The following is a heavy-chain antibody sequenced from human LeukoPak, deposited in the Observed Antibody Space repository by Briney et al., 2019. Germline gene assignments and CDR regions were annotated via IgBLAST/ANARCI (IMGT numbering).Heavy chain of an antibody. J-gene: IGHJ5*02. CDR3: AREYQLLYRSLFWGSVRWFDP. CDR2: IYYSGST. Sequence: SETLSLTCTVSGGSISSSSYYWGWIRQPPGKGLEWIGSIYYSGSTYYNPSLKSRVTISVDTSKNQFSPKLSSVTAADTAVYYCAREYQLLYRSLFWGSVRWFDPWGQGTLVTVSS. V-gene: IGHV4-39*07. D-gene: IGHD2-2*02. CDR1: GGSISSSSYY.